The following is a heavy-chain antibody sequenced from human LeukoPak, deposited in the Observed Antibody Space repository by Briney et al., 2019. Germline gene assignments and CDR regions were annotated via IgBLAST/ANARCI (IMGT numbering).Heavy chain of an antibody. D-gene: IGHD1-26*01. CDR2: MHYSGTN. CDR1: GGSISNSPYY. Sequence: PSGTLSLTCNVSGGSISNSPYYWGWTRPPPGRGLEWTVNMHYSGTNYHNPSLRTRATISVDTSKNQFSLRVTALTPTDRPCYYCARNDRGRPADYWGQGTLVTVSS. J-gene: IGHJ4*02. V-gene: IGHV4-39*01. CDR3: ARNDRGRPADY.